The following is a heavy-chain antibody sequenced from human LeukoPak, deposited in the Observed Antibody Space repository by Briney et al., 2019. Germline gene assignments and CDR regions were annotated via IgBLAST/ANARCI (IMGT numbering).Heavy chain of an antibody. D-gene: IGHD2-15*01. CDR3: VRAASEGATRVVWFLDI. CDR2: ISYDGRNE. J-gene: IGHJ2*01. V-gene: IGHV3-30*14. Sequence: TGGSLRLSCAASGVTFNNYAMHWVRQAPGKGLEWVAVISYDGRNEYYADSVKGRFTISTDNSKNTLTLQMTDLRLEDTAVYYCVRAASEGATRVVWFLDIWGRGTVVTVSS. CDR1: GVTFNNYA.